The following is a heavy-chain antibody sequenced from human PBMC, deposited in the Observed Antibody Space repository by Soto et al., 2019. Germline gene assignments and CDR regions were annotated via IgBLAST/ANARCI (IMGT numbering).Heavy chain of an antibody. J-gene: IGHJ6*02. D-gene: IGHD2-8*01. Sequence: GGSLRLSCAASGFHFDRYPMSWVRQAPGKGLEWVSSISGTSGHTYYADSVRGRFTISRENSKNTLFLQMSSLRAEDTAVYYCAKDPPISYSTNGLCPRDDMDVWGQGTTVTVSS. V-gene: IGHV3-23*01. CDR1: GFHFDRYP. CDR3: AKDPPISYSTNGLCPRDDMDV. CDR2: ISGTSGHT.